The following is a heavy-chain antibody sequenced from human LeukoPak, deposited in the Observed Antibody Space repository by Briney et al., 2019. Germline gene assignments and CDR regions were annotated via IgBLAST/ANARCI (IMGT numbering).Heavy chain of an antibody. Sequence: ASVKVSCKASGYTFTSYYMHWVRQAPGQGLEWMGIINPSGGSTSYAQKFQGRVTMTRDTSTSTVYMELSSLRSEDTAVYYCARGRYCSSTSRADECYFDYWGQGTLVTVSS. CDR1: GYTFTSYY. CDR2: INPSGGST. CDR3: ARGRYCSSTSRADECYFDY. D-gene: IGHD2-2*01. V-gene: IGHV1-46*01. J-gene: IGHJ4*02.